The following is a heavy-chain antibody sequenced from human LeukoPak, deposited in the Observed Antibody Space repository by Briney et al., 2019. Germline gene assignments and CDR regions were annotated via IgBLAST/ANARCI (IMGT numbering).Heavy chain of an antibody. Sequence: PGGSLRLSCAASGFPFTNNWMSWVRQAPGKGREWVANIKSDGSEKYYVDSVEGRFTISRDNARDTVSLQMDSLRDEDTAVYYCVRALGSPTADHWGQGTLVTVSS. CDR3: VRALGSPTADH. J-gene: IGHJ4*02. CDR1: GFPFTNNW. V-gene: IGHV3-7*01. D-gene: IGHD3-16*01. CDR2: IKSDGSEK.